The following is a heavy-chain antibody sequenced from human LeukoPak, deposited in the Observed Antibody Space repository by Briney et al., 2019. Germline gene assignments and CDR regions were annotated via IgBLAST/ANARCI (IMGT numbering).Heavy chain of an antibody. V-gene: IGHV3-43*02. J-gene: IGHJ4*02. CDR1: GFTFHNYA. Sequence: GGSLRLSCAASGFTFHNYAMHWVRQAPGKDLEWVSLIKGNGDTTYNADSVKGRFTIPRDNSKNSLYLQINSLRTEDTALYYCAKDIGSGWSFDYWGQGTLVTVSS. D-gene: IGHD6-19*01. CDR2: IKGNGDTT. CDR3: AKDIGSGWSFDY.